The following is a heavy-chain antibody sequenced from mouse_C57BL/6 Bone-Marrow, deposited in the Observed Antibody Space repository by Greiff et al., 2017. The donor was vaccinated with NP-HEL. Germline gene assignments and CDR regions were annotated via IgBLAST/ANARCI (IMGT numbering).Heavy chain of an antibody. CDR2: ISSGGSYT. D-gene: IGHD2-4*01. V-gene: IGHV5-6*02. J-gene: IGHJ2*01. CDR1: GFTFSSYG. CDR3: ARRGDYDGYFDY. Sequence: DVKLVESGGDLVKPGGSLKLSCAASGFTFSSYGMSWVRQTPDKRLEWVATISSGGSYTYSPDSVKGRFTISRDNAKNTLYLQMSSLKSEDTAMYYCARRGDYDGYFDYWGQGTTLTVSS.